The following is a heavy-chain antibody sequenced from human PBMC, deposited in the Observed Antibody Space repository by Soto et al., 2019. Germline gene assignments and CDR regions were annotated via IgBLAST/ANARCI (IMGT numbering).Heavy chain of an antibody. CDR3: AREATMIVVVKGPFDY. CDR2: TYYRSKWYN. D-gene: IGHD3-22*01. Sequence: QSQTLSLTCAISGDSVPSNSAAWNWIRQSPSRGLEWLGRTYYRSKWYNDYAVSVKSRITINPDTSKNQFSLQLNSVTPEDTAVYYCAREATMIVVVKGPFDYWGQGTLVTVSS. V-gene: IGHV6-1*01. CDR1: GDSVPSNSAA. J-gene: IGHJ4*02.